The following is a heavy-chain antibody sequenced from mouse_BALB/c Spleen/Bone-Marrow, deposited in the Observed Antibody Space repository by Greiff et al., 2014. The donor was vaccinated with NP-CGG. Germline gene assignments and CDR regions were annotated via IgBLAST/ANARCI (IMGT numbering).Heavy chain of an antibody. J-gene: IGHJ2*01. CDR2: INPITGYI. V-gene: IGHV1-7*01. D-gene: IGHD2-10*02. Sequence: QVQLKQSGAELAKPGASVQLSCKASGYTFTSYWMHWVKQRPGQGLEWIGYINPITGYIEYNQKLKDKATLTADRSSSTAYMQLSSLTSEDSAVYYCARSKYGNYVGFDYWGQGTTLTVSS. CDR1: GYTFTSYW. CDR3: ARSKYGNYVGFDY.